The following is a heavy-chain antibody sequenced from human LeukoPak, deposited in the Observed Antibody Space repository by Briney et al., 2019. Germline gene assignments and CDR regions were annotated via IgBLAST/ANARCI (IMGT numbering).Heavy chain of an antibody. Sequence: PSETLSLTCTVSGGSISSYYWSWIRPPPGRGLEWVGYIYYSGSTNYHPSLKSRVTISVDTSKNQFSLKLSSVTAADTAVYYCARESSGWPLDYWGQGTLVTVSS. CDR2: IYYSGST. CDR1: GGSISSYY. J-gene: IGHJ4*02. V-gene: IGHV4-59*01. D-gene: IGHD6-19*01. CDR3: ARESSGWPLDY.